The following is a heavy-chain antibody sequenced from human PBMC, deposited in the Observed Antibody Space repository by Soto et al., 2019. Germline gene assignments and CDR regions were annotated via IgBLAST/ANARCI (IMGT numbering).Heavy chain of an antibody. CDR3: TLGSWSAETFDI. CDR1: GGTFSTYT. CDR2: ILPMLDIT. D-gene: IGHD6-13*01. V-gene: IGHV1-69*02. J-gene: IGHJ3*02. Sequence: QVQLVQSGAEVKKPGSSVKVSCKASGGTFSTYTIIWVRQAPGQGLEWMGRILPMLDITNSAQRFQGRVTXXAXXSTSPAYLELSSLRSEDTAVYYCTLGSWSAETFDIWGRGTMVTVSS.